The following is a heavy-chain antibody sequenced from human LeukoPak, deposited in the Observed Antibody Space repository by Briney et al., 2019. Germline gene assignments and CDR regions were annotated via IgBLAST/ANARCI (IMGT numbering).Heavy chain of an antibody. CDR2: IRYDGSNK. D-gene: IGHD1-26*01. J-gene: IGHJ4*02. Sequence: GGSLRLSYAASGFTFSSYGMHWVRQAPGKGLEWVAFIRYDGSNKYYADSVKGRFTISRDNSKNTLYLQMNSLRAEDTAVYYCAKDRRGSYTFDYWGQGTLVTVSS. CDR1: GFTFSSYG. CDR3: AKDRRGSYTFDY. V-gene: IGHV3-30*02.